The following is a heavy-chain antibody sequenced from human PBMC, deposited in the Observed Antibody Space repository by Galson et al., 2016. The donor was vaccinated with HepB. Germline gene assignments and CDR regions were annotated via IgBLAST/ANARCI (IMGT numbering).Heavy chain of an antibody. Sequence: TLSLTCTVSGDSITSGAYYWSWLRHLPGKGLEWIGYIYYTGNTYYNPSLKSRVTISVDTSSNRFSLKLTSVTAADTAVYFCANQGDSWFDPWGQGTLVTVSS. CDR1: GDSITSGAYY. CDR2: IYYTGNT. D-gene: IGHD3-3*01. CDR3: ANQGDSWFDP. V-gene: IGHV4-31*03. J-gene: IGHJ5*02.